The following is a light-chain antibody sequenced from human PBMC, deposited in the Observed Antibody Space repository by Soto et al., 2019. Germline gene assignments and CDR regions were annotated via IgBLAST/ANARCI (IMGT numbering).Light chain of an antibody. CDR1: SSDVGIYDY. Sequence: QSALTQPASVSGSPGQSISISCTGTSSDVGIYDYVSWYQHHPGKAPKLMVYEVTNRPSGVSNRFSGSKSGNTASLTISGLQAEDEADYYCSSQSASYTFVFGTGTKLTVL. J-gene: IGLJ1*01. CDR2: EVT. CDR3: SSQSASYTFV. V-gene: IGLV2-14*01.